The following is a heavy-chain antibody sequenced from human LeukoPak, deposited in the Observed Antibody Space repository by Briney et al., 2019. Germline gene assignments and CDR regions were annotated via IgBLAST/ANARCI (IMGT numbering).Heavy chain of an antibody. CDR3: ARQRAYQLLYWSYYYYGMDV. CDR1: GGSISSYY. D-gene: IGHD2-2*02. Sequence: SETLSLTCTVSGGSISSYYWSWIRQPPGKGLEWIGYIYYSGSTNYNPSLKSRVTISVDTSKNQFSLKLSSVTAADMAVYYCARQRAYQLLYWSYYYYGMDVWGQGTTVTVSS. J-gene: IGHJ6*02. V-gene: IGHV4-59*01. CDR2: IYYSGST.